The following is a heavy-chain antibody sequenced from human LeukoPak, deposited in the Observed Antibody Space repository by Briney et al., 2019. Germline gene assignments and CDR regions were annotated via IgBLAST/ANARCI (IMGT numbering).Heavy chain of an antibody. Sequence: GGSLRLSCVASGITFSSYSMNWVRQAPGKGLEWVSYISSFSGTINYADSVKGRFTISRDNAKNSLYLQMNSLRAEDTAVYYCARDQGGVGYWGQGTLVTVSS. V-gene: IGHV3-48*01. CDR1: GITFSSYS. CDR3: ARDQGGVGY. D-gene: IGHD3-16*01. J-gene: IGHJ4*02. CDR2: ISSFSGTI.